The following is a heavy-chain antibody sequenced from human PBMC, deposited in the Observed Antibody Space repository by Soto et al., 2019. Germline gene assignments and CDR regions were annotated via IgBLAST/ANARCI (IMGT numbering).Heavy chain of an antibody. D-gene: IGHD1-26*01. V-gene: IGHV1-58*02. CDR3: AARSGSHLGGAFDF. CDR2: IVVGSGNT. J-gene: IGHJ4*02. CDR1: GFTFTSSA. Sequence: QMQLVQSGPEVKKPGTSVKVSLKASGFTFTSSAMQWVRQAPGQRLEWIGWIVVGSGNTNYAQKFQERVTITRDMSKSTAYRELSSLGAEDTAVYYCAARSGSHLGGAFDFWGQGTLVTVSS.